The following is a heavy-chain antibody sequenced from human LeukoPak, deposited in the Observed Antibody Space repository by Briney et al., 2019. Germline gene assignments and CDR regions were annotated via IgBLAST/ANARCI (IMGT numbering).Heavy chain of an antibody. J-gene: IGHJ4*02. Sequence: GYSLRLSCAASGFNFSRYSMNWVRQAPGKGLEWVSSMSSSSGLIYYADSVKGRFTVSRDNAKKSLYLQMNSLRAEDTAVYYCAREFEGSASGAGYWGQGTLVTVSS. CDR1: GFNFSRYS. CDR3: AREFEGSASGAGY. V-gene: IGHV3-21*01. D-gene: IGHD1-26*01. CDR2: MSSSSGLI.